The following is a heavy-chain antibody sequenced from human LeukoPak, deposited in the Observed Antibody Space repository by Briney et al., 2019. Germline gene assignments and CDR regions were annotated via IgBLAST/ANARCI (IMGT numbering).Heavy chain of an antibody. CDR3: ASYDFWSGRGFDP. CDR2: IYYSGST. J-gene: IGHJ5*02. CDR1: GGSISSSSYY. D-gene: IGHD3-3*01. Sequence: SETLSLTCTVSGGSISSSSYYWGWIRQPPGTGLEWIGSIYYSGSTYYNPSLKSRVTISVDTSKNQFSLKLSSVTAADTAVYYCASYDFWSGRGFDPWGQGTLVTVSS. V-gene: IGHV4-39*01.